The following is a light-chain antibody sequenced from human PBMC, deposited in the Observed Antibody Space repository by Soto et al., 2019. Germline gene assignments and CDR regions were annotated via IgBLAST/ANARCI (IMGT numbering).Light chain of an antibody. CDR2: EVS. V-gene: IGLV2-14*01. CDR3: ISYTTSNTWV. CDR1: SSDVGSYNY. J-gene: IGLJ3*02. Sequence: QSALTQPASVSGSPGQSITISCTGTSSDVGSYNYVSCYQQNPGKAPKPMIYEVSNRPSGVSHRFSGSRSGNTASLTISGLQSEDEADYYCISYTTSNTWVFGGGTKLTVL.